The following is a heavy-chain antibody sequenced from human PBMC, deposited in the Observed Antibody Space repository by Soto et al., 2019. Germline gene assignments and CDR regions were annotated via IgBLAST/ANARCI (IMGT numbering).Heavy chain of an antibody. CDR1: GFTFSSYA. Sequence: PGGSLRLSCASSGFTFSSYAMSWVRQAPGKGLEWVSAISGSGGSTYYADSVKGRFTISRDDSKNTLYLQMNSLRAEDTAVYYCAKYYDFWSGPIDYWGQGTLVTVSS. V-gene: IGHV3-23*01. J-gene: IGHJ4*02. D-gene: IGHD3-3*01. CDR2: ISGSGGST. CDR3: AKYYDFWSGPIDY.